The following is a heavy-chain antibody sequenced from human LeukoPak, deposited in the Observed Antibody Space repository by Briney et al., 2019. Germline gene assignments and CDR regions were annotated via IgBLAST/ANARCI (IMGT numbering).Heavy chain of an antibody. CDR2: IYYSGST. V-gene: IGHV4-59*08. Sequence: SETLSLTCSVSGDSITLYYWSWIRQPPGKGLEWIGYIYYSGSTDSNPSLKSRITMSVDTSKNQFSLKLTSVTAADTAVYYCAGGARRGGSYYFEYWGQGTLVTVSS. CDR3: AGGARRGGSYYFEY. J-gene: IGHJ4*02. D-gene: IGHD1-26*01. CDR1: GDSITLYY.